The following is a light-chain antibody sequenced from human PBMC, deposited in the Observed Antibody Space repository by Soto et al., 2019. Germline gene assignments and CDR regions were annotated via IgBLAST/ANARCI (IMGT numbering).Light chain of an antibody. CDR3: AAWDDRLNGYVV. J-gene: IGLJ2*01. CDR2: RDH. CDR1: RYNIGSNT. V-gene: IGLV1-44*01. Sequence: QPVLTQPPSASGTPGQRVTISCSGSRYNIGSNTVNWYQQVPGTAPRLLIHRDHQRPSGVPDRFSGSKSGTSASLAISGLQSEDEADYYCAAWDDRLNGYVVFGGGTKLTVL.